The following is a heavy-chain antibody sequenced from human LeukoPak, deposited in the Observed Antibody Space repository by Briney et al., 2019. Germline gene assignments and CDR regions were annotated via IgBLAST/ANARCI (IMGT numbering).Heavy chain of an antibody. CDR3: ARVGSGVAAY. CDR2: IYYSGST. Sequence: SETLSLTCTVSGGSISSYYWSWIRQPPGKGLDWIGYIYYSGSTNYNPSLKSPVTIPVDTSKNQFSLKLRSVPAADTAVYSCARVGSGVAAYWGQGTLVTVSS. V-gene: IGHV4-59*01. J-gene: IGHJ4*02. D-gene: IGHD6-19*01. CDR1: GGSISSYY.